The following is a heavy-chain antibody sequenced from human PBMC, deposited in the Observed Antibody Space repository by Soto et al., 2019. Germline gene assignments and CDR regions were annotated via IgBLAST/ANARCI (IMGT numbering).Heavy chain of an antibody. CDR3: ARDGVCDPERDYYYYGMDI. D-gene: IGHD2-8*01. Sequence: GGSLRLSCAASGFTFSSDAMHWVLQAPGKGLEWVAVISYDGSNKYYADSVKGRFTISRDNSKNTLYLQMNSLRAEDTAVYYCARDGVCDPERDYYYYGMDIWGQGTTVTVSS. J-gene: IGHJ6*02. CDR2: ISYDGSNK. CDR1: GFTFSSDA. V-gene: IGHV3-30-3*01.